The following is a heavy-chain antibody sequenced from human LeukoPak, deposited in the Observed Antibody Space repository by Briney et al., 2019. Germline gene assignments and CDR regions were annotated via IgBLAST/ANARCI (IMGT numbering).Heavy chain of an antibody. J-gene: IGHJ4*02. V-gene: IGHV1-18*01. CDR3: ATVAGTGWPFDY. D-gene: IGHD6-19*01. CDR1: GYTFNNYG. CDR2: INPYNGYT. Sequence: ASVKVSCKTSGYTFNNYGIIWVRQAPGQGLEWMGWINPYNGYTNYAQNFQGKVAMTIDTSTSTAYMELRSLRSDDTAVYYCATVAGTGWPFDYWGQGTLVTVSS.